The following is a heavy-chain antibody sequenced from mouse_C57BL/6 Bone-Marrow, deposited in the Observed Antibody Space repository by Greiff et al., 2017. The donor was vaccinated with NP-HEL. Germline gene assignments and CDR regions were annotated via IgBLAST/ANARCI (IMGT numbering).Heavy chain of an antibody. CDR2: IYWDDDK. J-gene: IGHJ4*01. D-gene: IGHD2-5*01. CDR1: GFSLSTSGMG. V-gene: IGHV8-12*01. CDR3: ARSYYSNYFYAMDY. Sequence: QVTLKESGPGILQSSQTLSLTCSFSGFSLSTSGMGVSWIRQPSGKGLEWLAHIYWDDDKRYNPSLKSRLTISKDTSRNQVSLKITSVDTADTATYYCARSYYSNYFYAMDYWGQGTSVTVSS.